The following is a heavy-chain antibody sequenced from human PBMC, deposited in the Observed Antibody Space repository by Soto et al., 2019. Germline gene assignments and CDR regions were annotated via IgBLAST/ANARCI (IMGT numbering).Heavy chain of an antibody. D-gene: IGHD3-10*01. CDR2: IYYSGST. Sequence: SETLSLTCTVSGGSISSYYWIWIRQPPGKGLEWIGYIYYSGSTNYNPSLKSRVTISVDTSKNQFSLKLSSVTAADTAVYYCARVYGSGSYYRGPQANWFDPWGQGTLVTVSS. CDR3: ARVYGSGSYYRGPQANWFDP. V-gene: IGHV4-59*01. J-gene: IGHJ5*02. CDR1: GGSISSYY.